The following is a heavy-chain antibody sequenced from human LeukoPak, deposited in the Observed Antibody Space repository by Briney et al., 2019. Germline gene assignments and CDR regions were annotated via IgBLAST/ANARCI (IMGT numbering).Heavy chain of an antibody. CDR2: IIPIFGTA. D-gene: IGHD2-2*01. CDR3: AKRSCSSTSCPFDY. V-gene: IGHV1-69*13. CDR1: GGTLSSYA. Sequence: GASVKVSCKASGGTLSSYAISWVRQAPGQGLEWMGGIIPIFGTANYAQKFQGRVTITADESTSTAYMELSSLRSEGTAVYYCAKRSCSSTSCPFDYCGQGTLVAVSS. J-gene: IGHJ4*02.